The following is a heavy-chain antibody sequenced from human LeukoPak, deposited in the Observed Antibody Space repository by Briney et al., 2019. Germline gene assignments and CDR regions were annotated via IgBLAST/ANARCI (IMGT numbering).Heavy chain of an antibody. J-gene: IGHJ6*02. CDR3: ARYYGGNFNYYGMDV. CDR2: IIPIFGTA. V-gene: IGHV1-69*01. CDR1: GGTFSSYA. Sequence: GSSVKVSCKASGGTFSSYAISWVRQAPGQGLEWMGGIIPIFGTANYAQKFQGRVTITADESTSTAYMELSSLRSEDTAVYYCARYYGGNFNYYGMDVWGQGTTVTVSS. D-gene: IGHD4-23*01.